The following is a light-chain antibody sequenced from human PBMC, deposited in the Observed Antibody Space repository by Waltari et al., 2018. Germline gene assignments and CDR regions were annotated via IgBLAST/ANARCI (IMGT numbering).Light chain of an antibody. Sequence: EIVMTPSPATLSVSPGERATLSCRASQSVSSNLAWYQQKPGQAPRLLIYGASSRATCIPVRFSGSGSETEFTRTVSSLQSEDFACYYCQQYKNWPPITFGQGTRLEI. J-gene: IGKJ5*01. CDR3: QQYKNWPPIT. CDR1: QSVSSN. V-gene: IGKV3-15*01. CDR2: GAS.